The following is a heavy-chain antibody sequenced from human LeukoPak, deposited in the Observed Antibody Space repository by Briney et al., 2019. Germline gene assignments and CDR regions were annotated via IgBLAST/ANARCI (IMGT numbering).Heavy chain of an antibody. CDR1: GASISRSEYT. CDR2: VYYTGTT. J-gene: IGHJ5*02. CDR3: ARAARHWFDP. Sequence: SETLSLTCTVSGASISRSEYTFCWLRQPPGKGLEWIGSVYYTGTTYSYPTLKSRVTISLDKSKNQFSLKLSSVTAADTAVYYCARAARHWFDPWGQGTLVTVSS. V-gene: IGHV4-39*07.